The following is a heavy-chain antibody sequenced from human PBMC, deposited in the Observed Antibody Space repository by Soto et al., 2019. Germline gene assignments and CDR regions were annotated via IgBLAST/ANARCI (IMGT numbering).Heavy chain of an antibody. J-gene: IGHJ4*02. CDR3: ATPGDFDWLLPPHFDY. CDR2: ISGSGGST. D-gene: IGHD3-9*01. V-gene: IGHV3-23*01. CDR1: GFTFSSYA. Sequence: EVQLLESGGGLVQPGGYLRLSCAASGFTFSSYAMSWVRQAPGKGLEWVSAISGSGGSTYYADSVKGRFTISRDNSKNTMYLQMNSLRAEDTAVYYCATPGDFDWLLPPHFDYWGQGTLVTVSS.